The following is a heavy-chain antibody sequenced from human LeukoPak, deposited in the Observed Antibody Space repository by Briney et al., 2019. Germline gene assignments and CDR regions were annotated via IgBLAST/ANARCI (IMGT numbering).Heavy chain of an antibody. CDR1: GFTFSDHF. J-gene: IGHJ4*02. Sequence: GGSLRLSCVTSGFTFSDHFMDWVRQAPGRGLEWLGRVRNKANGYSTTYAASLRGRFALSRDDSRNSVFLQMNSLEVDDTAVYYCTRVDIGNYGDFDYWGQGVQVTVSS. D-gene: IGHD2-2*03. CDR2: VRNKANGYST. CDR3: TRVDIGNYGDFDY. V-gene: IGHV3-72*01.